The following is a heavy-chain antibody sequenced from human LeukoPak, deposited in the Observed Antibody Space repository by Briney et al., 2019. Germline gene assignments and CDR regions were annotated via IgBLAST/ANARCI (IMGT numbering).Heavy chain of an antibody. D-gene: IGHD5-18*01. Sequence: GGSLRLSCAASGFTVSNNYMSWVRQAPGKGLEWVSVIYSGGSTYYADSVKGRFTISRDNSKNTLYLQMNSLRAEDTAVYYCARGGYSYGLDTVYFDYWGQGTLVTVSS. CDR1: GFTVSNNY. CDR2: IYSGGST. V-gene: IGHV3-53*01. CDR3: ARGGYSYGLDTVYFDY. J-gene: IGHJ4*02.